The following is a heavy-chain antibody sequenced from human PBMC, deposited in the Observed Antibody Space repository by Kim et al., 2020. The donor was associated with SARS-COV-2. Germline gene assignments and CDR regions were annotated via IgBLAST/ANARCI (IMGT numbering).Heavy chain of an antibody. Sequence: GGSLRLSCAASGFIFGGYDMHWVRQGSGKGLEWVSAIGTAGDAFYSGSVKGRFIISRENGRNSLFLQMDSLKVGDTAVYYCARGIHQWLGVDVWGQGTPGTVSS. J-gene: IGHJ6*02. CDR1: GFIFGGYD. D-gene: IGHD5-18*01. V-gene: IGHV3-13*04. CDR2: IGTAGDA. CDR3: ARGIHQWLGVDV.